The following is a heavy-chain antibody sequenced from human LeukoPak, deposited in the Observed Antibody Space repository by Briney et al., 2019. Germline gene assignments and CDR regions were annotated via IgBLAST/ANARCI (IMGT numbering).Heavy chain of an antibody. V-gene: IGHV1-8*01. CDR2: MNPNSGNT. J-gene: IGHJ6*03. Sequence: ASVKVSCKAFGYTFTSYDINWVRQATGQGLEWMGWMNPNSGNTGYAQKFQGRVTMTRNTSISTAYMELSSLRSEDTAVYYCARGYCSSTSCYLYYYYMDVWGKGTTVTVSS. CDR1: GYTFTSYD. CDR3: ARGYCSSTSCYLYYYYMDV. D-gene: IGHD2-2*01.